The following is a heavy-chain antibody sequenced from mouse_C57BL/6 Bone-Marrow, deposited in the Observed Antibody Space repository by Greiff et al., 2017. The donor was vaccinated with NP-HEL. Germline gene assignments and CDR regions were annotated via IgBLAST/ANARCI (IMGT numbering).Heavy chain of an antibody. V-gene: IGHV14-4*01. CDR1: GFNFTDDY. Sequence: EVQLQQSGAELVRPGASVKLSCTASGFNFTDDYMHWVKQRPEQGLEWIGWIYPENGATYYASKFQGKATITADTSSNTAYLQLSSLTSEDTAVYYCTTYYDQRRDDWGQGTTVTVSS. CDR3: TTYYDQRRDD. D-gene: IGHD2-4*01. J-gene: IGHJ2*01. CDR2: IYPENGAT.